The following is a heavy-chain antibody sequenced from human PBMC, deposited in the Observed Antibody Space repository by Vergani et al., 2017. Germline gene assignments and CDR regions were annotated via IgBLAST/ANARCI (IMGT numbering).Heavy chain of an antibody. V-gene: IGHV4-59*01. J-gene: IGHJ3*02. D-gene: IGHD2-21*02. Sequence: QVQLQESGPGLVKPSETLSLTCTVPGGSISSYYWSWIRQPPGKGLEGIGYIYYSGSTNYNPSLKSRVTISVDTSKNQFSLKLGSVTAADTAVYYCARNPYCGGDCYSDAFDIWGQGTMVTVSS. CDR1: GGSISSYY. CDR2: IYYSGST. CDR3: ARNPYCGGDCYSDAFDI.